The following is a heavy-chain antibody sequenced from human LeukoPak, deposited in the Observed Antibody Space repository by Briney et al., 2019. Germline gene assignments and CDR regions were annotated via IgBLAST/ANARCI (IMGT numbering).Heavy chain of an antibody. V-gene: IGHV3-30*03. CDR2: ISYDGNKV. CDR1: GFTFSSYG. Sequence: GGSLRLSCAASGFTFSSYGMHWVRQAPGTGLEWMAVISYDGNKVYYADSVKGRFTISRDNSNNTISLQVNSLRPEDTAVYYCARDRGGWYKGALDVWGQGTLVTVSS. J-gene: IGHJ3*01. D-gene: IGHD6-19*01. CDR3: ARDRGGWYKGALDV.